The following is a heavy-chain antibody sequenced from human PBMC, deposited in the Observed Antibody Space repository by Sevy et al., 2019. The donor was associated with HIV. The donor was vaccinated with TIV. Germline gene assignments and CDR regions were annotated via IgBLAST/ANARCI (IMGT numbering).Heavy chain of an antibody. CDR2: ISYDGSNK. CDR1: GFTFSSYA. D-gene: IGHD4-17*01. CDR3: ASTKYGDYFVSLDY. Sequence: GGSLRLSCAASGFTFSSYAMHWVRQAPGKGLEWVAVISYDGSNKYYADSVKGRFTISRDNSKNTLYLQMNSLRAEDTAVYYCASTKYGDYFVSLDYWGQGTLVTVSS. V-gene: IGHV3-30-3*01. J-gene: IGHJ4*02.